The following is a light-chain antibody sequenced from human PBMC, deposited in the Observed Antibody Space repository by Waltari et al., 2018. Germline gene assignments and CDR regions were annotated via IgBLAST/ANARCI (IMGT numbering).Light chain of an antibody. J-gene: IGKJ1*01. CDR1: QSVTSN. Sequence: EVGMTQSPTTLSVSPGERATVSCRASQSVTSNLAWYQQKPDQAPRLLMYGAATRATGIPARFSGSGSGTEFSLTISSLQSEDFAVYYCQQYSKWPRTFGQGTKVAIK. CDR3: QQYSKWPRT. V-gene: IGKV3-15*01. CDR2: GAA.